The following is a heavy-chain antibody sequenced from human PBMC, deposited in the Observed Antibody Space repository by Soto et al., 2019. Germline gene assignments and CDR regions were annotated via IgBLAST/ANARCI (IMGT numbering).Heavy chain of an antibody. CDR1: GYTFTGYY. V-gene: IGHV1-2*02. CDR3: ARASPEFLVVPAAKGYYFDY. D-gene: IGHD2-2*01. J-gene: IGHJ4*02. CDR2: INPNSGGT. Sequence: QVQLVQSGAEVKKPGASVKVSCKASGYTFTGYYMHWVRQAPGHGLEWMGWINPNSGGTNYAQKFQGRVTMTRDTSISTAYMELSRLRADDTAVYYCARASPEFLVVPAAKGYYFDYWGQGTLVPVSS.